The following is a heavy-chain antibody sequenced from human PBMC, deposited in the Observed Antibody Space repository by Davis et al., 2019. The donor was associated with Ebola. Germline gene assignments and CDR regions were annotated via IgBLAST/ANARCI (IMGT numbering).Heavy chain of an antibody. D-gene: IGHD4/OR15-4a*01. V-gene: IGHV3-7*01. Sequence: GESLKISCAASGFRFSNYYVSWVRQAPGKGLEWVANMKPDGSEEYYVGSVKGRFTISRDNAKTSLYLQMNSLRAEDTAVYYCATHKEVPNGICFDNWGQGTLVTVSS. CDR3: ATHKEVPNGICFDN. CDR2: MKPDGSEE. J-gene: IGHJ4*02. CDR1: GFRFSNYY.